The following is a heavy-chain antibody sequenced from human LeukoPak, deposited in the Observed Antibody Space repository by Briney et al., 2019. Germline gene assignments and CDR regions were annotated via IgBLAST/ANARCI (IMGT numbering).Heavy chain of an antibody. J-gene: IGHJ5*02. V-gene: IGHV4-59*11. CDR3: ARTGDYSRSTGGWFDP. D-gene: IGHD4-11*01. CDR2: IFYSGDT. Sequence: SETLSLTCTVFGVSINSHYWSWVRQAPGKGLEGCGYIFYSGDTNYSPSLKSRVTISIDTSKKQFSLRLTSVTTADTAVYFCARTGDYSRSTGGWFDPWGQGTLVTVSS. CDR1: GVSINSHY.